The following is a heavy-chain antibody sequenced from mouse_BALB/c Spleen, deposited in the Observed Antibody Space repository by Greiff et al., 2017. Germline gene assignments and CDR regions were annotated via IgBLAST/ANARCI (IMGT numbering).Heavy chain of an antibody. CDR2: IWSDGST. V-gene: IGHV2-6-2*01. CDR1: GFSLTSYG. CDR3: ARQAYGNLYYAMDY. J-gene: IGHJ4*01. D-gene: IGHD2-1*01. Sequence: QVQLQQSGPDLVAPSQSLSITCTVSGFSLTSYGVHWVRQPPGKGLEWLVVIWSDGSTTYNSALKSRLSISKDNSKSQVFLKMNSLQTDDTAMYYCARQAYGNLYYAMDYWGQGTSVTVSS.